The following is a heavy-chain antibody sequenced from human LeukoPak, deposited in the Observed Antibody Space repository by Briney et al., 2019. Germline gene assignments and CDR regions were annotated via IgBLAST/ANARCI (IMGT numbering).Heavy chain of an antibody. V-gene: IGHV4-4*07. CDR3: ARQGYTASYYFLDF. J-gene: IGHJ4*02. Sequence: PSETLSLTCDVSGDFIRSYWWGWVRQPAGKGLEWIGRIYATGSTKFNPSLKSRLTMSMDTSTNHLSLKLSLKPTSVTAADTAVYFCARQGYTASYYFLDFWSQGTLVTVSP. D-gene: IGHD1-26*01. CDR2: IYATGST. CDR1: GDFIRSYW.